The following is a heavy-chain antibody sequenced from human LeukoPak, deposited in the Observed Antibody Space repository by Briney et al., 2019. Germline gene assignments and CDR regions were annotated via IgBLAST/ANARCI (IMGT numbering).Heavy chain of an antibody. CDR1: GYSIGSGYY. CDR2: IFHSGST. V-gene: IGHV4-38-2*02. CDR3: ARCPVGLFDFYSDHMDV. D-gene: IGHD3-9*01. Sequence: SETLSLACSVSGYSIGSGYYWAWIRQTPGKGLEWIGNIFHSGSTNYNPSLQSRVTISVDTSKNQFSLKLRSVTAADTAVYYCARCPVGLFDFYSDHMDVWGKGTTVTVSS. J-gene: IGHJ6*03.